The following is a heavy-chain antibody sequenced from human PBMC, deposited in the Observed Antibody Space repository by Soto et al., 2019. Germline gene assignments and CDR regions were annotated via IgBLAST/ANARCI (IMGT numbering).Heavy chain of an antibody. Sequence: QVQLVQSGAAVRQPASSVKVSCKTSGGTFSSYAISWVRQAPGQGLEWMGGIVPIVDTSTYAQKFQGRVTITADESTSTAYMELSSLRSDDTAIYYCVRVVAIPGYPDNWGQGTLLTVSS. J-gene: IGHJ4*02. CDR2: IVPIVDTS. CDR1: GGTFSSYA. CDR3: VRVVAIPGYPDN. V-gene: IGHV1-69*12. D-gene: IGHD5-12*01.